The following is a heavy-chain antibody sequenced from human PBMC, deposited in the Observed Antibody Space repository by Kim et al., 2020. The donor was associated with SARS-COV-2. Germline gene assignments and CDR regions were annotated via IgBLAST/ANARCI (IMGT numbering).Heavy chain of an antibody. Sequence: GGSLRLSCAASGFTFSSYEMNWVRQAPGKGLEWVSYISSSGSTIYYADSVKGRFTISRDNAKNSLYLQMNSLRAEDTAVYYFARVWEYDAFDIWGQGTMVTVSS. J-gene: IGHJ3*02. D-gene: IGHD1-26*01. CDR2: ISSSGSTI. CDR3: ARVWEYDAFDI. CDR1: GFTFSSYE. V-gene: IGHV3-48*03.